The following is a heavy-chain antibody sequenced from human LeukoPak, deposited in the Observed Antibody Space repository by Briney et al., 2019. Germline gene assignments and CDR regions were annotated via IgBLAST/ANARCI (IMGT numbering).Heavy chain of an antibody. J-gene: IGHJ4*02. CDR3: ARGRPHGNNY. D-gene: IGHD2/OR15-2a*01. Sequence: GGSLRLSCAASGFTFSSYWMNWVRQAPGKGLVWVSRIASDGSSTTYADSVKGRFSISRDNAKNTLYLQMNSLRVEDTAVYYCARGRPHGNNYWGQGTLVTVSS. CDR1: GFTFSSYW. V-gene: IGHV3-74*01. CDR2: IASDGSST.